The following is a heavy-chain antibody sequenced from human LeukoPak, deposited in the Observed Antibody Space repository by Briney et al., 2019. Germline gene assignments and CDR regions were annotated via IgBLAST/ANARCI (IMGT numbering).Heavy chain of an antibody. V-gene: IGHV4-39*07. CDR3: ARLRNYYDSSGYYDTPFDY. CDR2: IYYSGST. CDR1: GGSISSSSYY. Sequence: SETLSLTCTVSGGSISSSSYYWGWIRQPPGKGLEWIGSIYYSGSTNYNPSLKSRVTISVDTSKNQFSLKLSSVTAADTAVYYCARLRNYYDSSGYYDTPFDYWGQGTLVTVSS. D-gene: IGHD3-22*01. J-gene: IGHJ4*02.